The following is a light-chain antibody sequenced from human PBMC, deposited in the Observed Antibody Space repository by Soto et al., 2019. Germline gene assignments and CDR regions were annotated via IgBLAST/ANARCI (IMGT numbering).Light chain of an antibody. CDR3: QSYDSSLSGLV. Sequence: QSVLTQPPSVSGAPGQRVTISCTGSSSNIGAGYDVPWYQQLPGTAPKLLIYGNSNRPSGVPDRFSGSKSGTSASLAITGLQAEDEADNYCQSYDSSLSGLVFGTGTKVTVL. V-gene: IGLV1-40*01. CDR2: GNS. CDR1: SSNIGAGYD. J-gene: IGLJ1*01.